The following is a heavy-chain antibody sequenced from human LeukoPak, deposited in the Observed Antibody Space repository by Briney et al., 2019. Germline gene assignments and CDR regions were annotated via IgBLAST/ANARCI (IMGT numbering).Heavy chain of an antibody. CDR3: AREGPPGSGSYYLDY. CDR1: GYTFTSYY. Sequence: GASVKVSCKASGYTFTSYYMHWVRQAPGQGLEWMGIINPSGGITTYAQKFQGRVTMTRDTSTSTVYMELRSLRSEDTAVHYCAREGPPGSGSYYLDYWGQGTLVTVSS. CDR2: INPSGGIT. D-gene: IGHD3-10*01. J-gene: IGHJ4*02. V-gene: IGHV1-46*01.